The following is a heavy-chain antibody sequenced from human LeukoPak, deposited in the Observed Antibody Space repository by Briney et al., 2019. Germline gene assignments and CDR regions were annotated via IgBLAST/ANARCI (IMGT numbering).Heavy chain of an antibody. D-gene: IGHD3-22*01. CDR3: AQDARKNYYDSSATNYFDY. V-gene: IGHV3-23*01. Sequence: PGGSLRLSCAASGFTFSSYAMSWVRQAPGKGLEWVSAISGSGSSTYYADSVKGRFTISRDNSKNTLYLQMNSLRAEDTAVYYCAQDARKNYYDSSATNYFDYWGQGTLVTVSS. CDR1: GFTFSSYA. J-gene: IGHJ4*02. CDR2: ISGSGSST.